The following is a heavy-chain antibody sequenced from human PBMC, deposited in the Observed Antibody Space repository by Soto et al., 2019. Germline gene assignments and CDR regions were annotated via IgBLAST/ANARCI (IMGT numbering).Heavy chain of an antibody. CDR2: IIPIFGTA. CDR3: ARDLNYYDSSGYYSX. CDR1: GYIFTNYD. V-gene: IGHV1-69*13. D-gene: IGHD3-22*01. Sequence: ASVKVSCKASGYIFTNYDINWVRQAPGQGLEWMGGIIPIFGTANYAQKFQGRVTITADESTSTAYMELSSLRSEDTAVYYCARDLNYYDSSGYYSXWGQGTLVTVSS. J-gene: IGHJ4*02.